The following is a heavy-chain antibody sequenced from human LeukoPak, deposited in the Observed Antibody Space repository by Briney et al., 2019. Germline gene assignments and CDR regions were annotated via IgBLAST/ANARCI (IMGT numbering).Heavy chain of an antibody. CDR1: GGSITSYY. J-gene: IGHJ4*02. V-gene: IGHV4-59*01. CDR2: IYYSGST. CDR3: ASSRSSSGWSLIDY. D-gene: IGHD6-19*01. Sequence: SETLSLTCTVSGGSITSYYWSWIRQPPGKGMEWVGYIYYSGSTNYKPSLKRRVTISVDMSKNQFSLKVSSVTAADTAVYYCASSRSSSGWSLIDYWGQGALVTVSS.